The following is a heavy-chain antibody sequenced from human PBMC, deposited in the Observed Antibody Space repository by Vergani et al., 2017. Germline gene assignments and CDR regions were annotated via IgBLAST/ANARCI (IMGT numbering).Heavy chain of an antibody. CDR3: ARVSPLVDTAMVTENYFDY. D-gene: IGHD5-18*01. Sequence: QVQLQESGPGLVKPSETLSLTCTVSGGSISSYYWSWIRQPPGKGLEWIGYIYYSGSTNYNPSLKSRVTISVDTSKNQISLKLSSVTAADTAVYYCARVSPLVDTAMVTENYFDYWGQGTLVTVSS. J-gene: IGHJ4*02. CDR2: IYYSGST. V-gene: IGHV4-59*01. CDR1: GGSISSYY.